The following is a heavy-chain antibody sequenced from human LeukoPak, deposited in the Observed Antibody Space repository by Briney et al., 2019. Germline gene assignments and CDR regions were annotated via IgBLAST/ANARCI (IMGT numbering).Heavy chain of an antibody. CDR1: GFTFSSYA. J-gene: IGHJ6*02. D-gene: IGHD3-3*01. CDR3: ARDRDYDFWSGYYRNYYYGMDV. CDR2: ISYDGSNK. V-gene: IGHV3-30-3*01. Sequence: PGGPLRLSCATSGFTFSSYAMLWVRQAPGKGREWVADISYDGSNKYYAVSVKGRFTISRDNSKNTLYLQMNSLRAEDTAVYYCARDRDYDFWSGYYRNYYYGMDVWGQGTTVTVSS.